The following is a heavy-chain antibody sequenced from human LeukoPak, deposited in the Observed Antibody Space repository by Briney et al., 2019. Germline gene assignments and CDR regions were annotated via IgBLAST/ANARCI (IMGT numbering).Heavy chain of an antibody. D-gene: IGHD4-17*01. CDR3: ARRTYGDYMSY. CDR2: INHSGST. CDR1: GGSISSSSYY. J-gene: IGHJ4*02. Sequence: PSETLSLTCTVSGGSISSSSYYWGWIRQPPGKGLEWIGEINHSGSTNYNPSLKGRVTISVDTSKNQFSLKLNSVTAADTAVYYCARRTYGDYMSYWGQGTLVTVSS. V-gene: IGHV4-39*07.